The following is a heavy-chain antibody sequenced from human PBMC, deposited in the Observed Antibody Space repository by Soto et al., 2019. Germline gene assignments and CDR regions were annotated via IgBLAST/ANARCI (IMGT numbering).Heavy chain of an antibody. V-gene: IGHV3-21*01. Sequence: EVQLVESGGGLVKPGGSLRLSCAASGFTFSSYSMNWVRQAPGKGLEWVSSISSSSSYIYYADSVKGRFTISRDNAKNSRYLQMNSLRAEDTAVYYCARAVSGYWDYYYGMAVWGQGTTVTVSS. CDR3: ARAVSGYWDYYYGMAV. D-gene: IGHD3-9*01. J-gene: IGHJ6*02. CDR1: GFTFSSYS. CDR2: ISSSSSYI.